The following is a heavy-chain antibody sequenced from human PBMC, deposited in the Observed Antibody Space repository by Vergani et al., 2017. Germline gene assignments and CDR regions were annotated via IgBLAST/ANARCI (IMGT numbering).Heavy chain of an antibody. Sequence: EVQLLESGGGLVQPGGSLRLSCAASGFTFSTYAMTWVRQAPGKGLEWVSTISSDGGSTYYADSVKGRFTISRDNSKNTLSLQMNSLTAEDTAVYYCARERYNWNDVVDYWGQGTLVTVSS. CDR1: GFTFSTYA. D-gene: IGHD1-1*01. CDR2: ISSDGGST. CDR3: ARERYNWNDVVDY. J-gene: IGHJ4*02. V-gene: IGHV3-23*01.